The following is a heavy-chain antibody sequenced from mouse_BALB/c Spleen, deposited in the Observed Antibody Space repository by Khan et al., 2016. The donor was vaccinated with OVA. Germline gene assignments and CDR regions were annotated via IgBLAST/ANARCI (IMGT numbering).Heavy chain of an antibody. CDR1: GFTFSSYS. CDR2: ITSGGSYT. V-gene: IGHV5-6-4*01. Sequence: EVELVESGGGLVKPGGSLRLSCEASGFTFSSYSMSWVRQTPEKRLEWVATITSGGSYTYYPDSVQGRFTISRDNAKNTLYLQMSSLKSEDTAIYYCNIDRNCYGSSFYFDYWGQGTTLTVSS. D-gene: IGHD1-1*01. J-gene: IGHJ2*01. CDR3: NIDRNCYGSSFYFDY.